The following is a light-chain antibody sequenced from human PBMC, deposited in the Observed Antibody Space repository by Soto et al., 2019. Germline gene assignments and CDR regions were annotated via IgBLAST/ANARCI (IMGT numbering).Light chain of an antibody. CDR2: AAS. V-gene: IGKV1-39*01. Sequence: EIRMTQSPSALSASVGDRVTITCRASQSITNYLNWYQHKPGKAPKLLIYAASSLQSGVPSRFSGSGSGTDFTLTISSLQPEDFATYYCQQSYSTPPFGGRTKVDIK. CDR1: QSITNY. CDR3: QQSYSTPP. J-gene: IGKJ4*01.